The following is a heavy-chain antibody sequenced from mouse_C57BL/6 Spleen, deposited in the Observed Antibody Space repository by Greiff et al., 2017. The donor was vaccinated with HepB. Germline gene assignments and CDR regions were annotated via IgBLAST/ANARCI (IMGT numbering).Heavy chain of an antibody. CDR2: ISSGGSYT. CDR3: AKLGPPDFDV. CDR1: GFTFSSYG. Sequence: EVKLMESGGDLVKPGGSLKLSCAASGFTFSSYGMSWVRQTPDKRLEWVATISSGGSYTYYPDSVKGRFTISRDNAKNTLYLQMSSLKSEDTAMYYCAKLGPPDFDVWGTGTTVTVSS. J-gene: IGHJ1*03. V-gene: IGHV5-6*01.